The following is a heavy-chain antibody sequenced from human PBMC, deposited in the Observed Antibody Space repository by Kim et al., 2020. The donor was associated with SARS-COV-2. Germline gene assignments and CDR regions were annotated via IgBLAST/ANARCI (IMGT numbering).Heavy chain of an antibody. CDR3: ASSPSWVRFLEWFLDY. CDR2: ISYDGSNK. D-gene: IGHD3-3*01. CDR1: GFTFSSYA. J-gene: IGHJ4*02. Sequence: GGSLRLSCAASGFTFSSYAMHWVRQAPGKGLEWVAVISYDGSNKYYADSVKGRFTISRDNSKNTLYLQMNSLRAEDTAVYYCASSPSWVRFLEWFLDYWGQGTLVTVSS. V-gene: IGHV3-30*04.